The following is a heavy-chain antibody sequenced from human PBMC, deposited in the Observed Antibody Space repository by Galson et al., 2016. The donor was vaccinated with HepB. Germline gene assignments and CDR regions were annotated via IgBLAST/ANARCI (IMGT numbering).Heavy chain of an antibody. CDR2: IWFDGFQT. J-gene: IGHJ4*02. Sequence: SLRLSCAASGFNLRICGIHWVRQAPGKGLEWVAVIWFDGFQTYYADSVKGRFTISRDNSRNMVYLQMDSLRPDDTAVYYCAKRHEFCPPVGCSVDYWGQGTLVSVSS. CDR3: AKRHEFCPPVGCSVDY. CDR1: GFNLRICG. V-gene: IGHV3-33*06. D-gene: IGHD3-10*02.